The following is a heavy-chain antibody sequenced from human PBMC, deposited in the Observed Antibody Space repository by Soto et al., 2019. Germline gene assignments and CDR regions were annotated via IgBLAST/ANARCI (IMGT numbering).Heavy chain of an antibody. D-gene: IGHD6-13*01. Sequence: PSETLSLTCTVSGGSISSGDYYWSWIRQPPGKGLEWIGYIYYSGSTYYNPSLKTRVTISEDTSKSQFSLKLSSVTATDTAVYYCARTFSRWYWAFDIWGQGTVVTVSS. CDR1: GGSISSGDYY. V-gene: IGHV4-30-4*01. CDR2: IYYSGST. CDR3: ARTFSRWYWAFDI. J-gene: IGHJ3*02.